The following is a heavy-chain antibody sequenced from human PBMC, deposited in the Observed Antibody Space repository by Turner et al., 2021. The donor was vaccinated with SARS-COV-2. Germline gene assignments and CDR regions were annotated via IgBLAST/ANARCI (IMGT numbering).Heavy chain of an antibody. CDR1: GVTVSSHY. Sequence: EVQLVESGGGLVPPVGSLRLSCAASGVTVSSHYMSWVRQAPGKGLEWVSVIYSGGSTYYADAVKGRFTISRDNSKNTLYLQMNSLRAEDTAVYYCARGPHPRGFDYWGQGTLVTVSS. V-gene: IGHV3-53*01. CDR2: IYSGGST. D-gene: IGHD3-10*01. J-gene: IGHJ4*02. CDR3: ARGPHPRGFDY.